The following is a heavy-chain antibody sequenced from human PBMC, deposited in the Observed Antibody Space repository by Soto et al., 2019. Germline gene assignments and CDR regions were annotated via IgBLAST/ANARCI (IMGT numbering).Heavy chain of an antibody. J-gene: IGHJ5*02. D-gene: IGHD6-19*01. Sequence: GGSVRLSCAASGFTFSDYHMSWIRQAPGKGLEWVSYISSSGSAIYYADSVKGRFTISRDNAKNSLYLQMNSLRAEDTAVYYCASDLGYKQWLVHWFYPWGQGTLVTVSS. CDR3: ASDLGYKQWLVHWFYP. CDR2: ISSSGSAI. V-gene: IGHV3-11*01. CDR1: GFTFSDYH.